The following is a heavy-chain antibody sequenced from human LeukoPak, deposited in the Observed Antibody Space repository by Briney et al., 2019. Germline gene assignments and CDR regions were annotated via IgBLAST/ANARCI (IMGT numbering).Heavy chain of an antibody. Sequence: TSGTLSLTCAVSGGSISSNNWWGWVRQPPGKGLEWIGEIYHSGSPNYNPSLKGRVTISVDKSRNHFSLNLSSVTAADTAVYYCAREGFSGSYPNNWFDPWGQGTLVTVSS. V-gene: IGHV4-4*02. CDR3: AREGFSGSYPNNWFDP. CDR2: IYHSGSP. J-gene: IGHJ5*02. CDR1: GGSISSNNW. D-gene: IGHD1-26*01.